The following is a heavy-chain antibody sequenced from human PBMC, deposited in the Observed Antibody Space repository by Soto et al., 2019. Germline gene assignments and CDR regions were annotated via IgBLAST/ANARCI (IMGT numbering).Heavy chain of an antibody. V-gene: IGHV1-8*01. D-gene: IGHD6-13*01. Sequence: DSVNVSCTTSGYTFTSYDINWVRQASGQGLEWVGWMNTNNGYTAYAPKFQGRVTVTRNTSIRTVYMELSSLRSEDTAVYYCAREWSAAGNYYGMDVCRQGPTVTVSS. CDR3: AREWSAAGNYYGMDV. CDR2: MNTNNGYT. CDR1: GYTFTSYD. J-gene: IGHJ6*02.